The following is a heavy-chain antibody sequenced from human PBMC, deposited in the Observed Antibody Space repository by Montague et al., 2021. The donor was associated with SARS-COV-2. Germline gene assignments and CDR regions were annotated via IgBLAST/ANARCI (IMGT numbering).Heavy chain of an antibody. CDR2: ISYDGSNK. J-gene: IGHJ5*02. Sequence: SLRLSWAASGFTFSSYAMHWVRQAPGKGLEWVAVISYDGSNKYYADSVKGRFTISRDNSKNTLYLQMNSLRAEDTAVYYCARDSHHSLLLWFGELPRQNWFDPWGQGTLVTVSS. CDR3: ARDSHHSLLLWFGELPRQNWFDP. V-gene: IGHV3-30-3*01. D-gene: IGHD3-10*01. CDR1: GFTFSSYA.